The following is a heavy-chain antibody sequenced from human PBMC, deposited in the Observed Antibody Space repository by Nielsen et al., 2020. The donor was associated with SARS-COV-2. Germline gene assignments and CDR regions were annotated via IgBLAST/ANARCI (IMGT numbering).Heavy chain of an antibody. CDR1: GGSISSSSYY. D-gene: IGHD2-15*01. CDR3: ASWVDWFDP. V-gene: IGHV4-39*01. Sequence: GSLRLSCTVSGGSISSSSYYWGWIRQPPGKGLEWIGSIYYSGSTYYNPSLKSRVTISVDTSKNQFSLKLSSVTAADTAVYYCASWVDWFDPWGQGTLVTVSS. J-gene: IGHJ5*02. CDR2: IYYSGST.